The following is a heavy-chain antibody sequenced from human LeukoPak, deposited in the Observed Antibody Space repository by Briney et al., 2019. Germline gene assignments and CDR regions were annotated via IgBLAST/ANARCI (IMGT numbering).Heavy chain of an antibody. CDR1: GFTFSSYG. V-gene: IGHV3-30*02. CDR3: AKDIYYYDSSGYLDY. CDR2: IRYDGSNK. D-gene: IGHD3-22*01. Sequence: GGSLRLSCAASGFTFSSYGMHWVRQAPGKGLEWVAFIRYDGSNKYYADSVKGRFTISRDNSKNTLYLQMNSLRAEDTAVYYCAKDIYYYDSSGYLDYWGQGTLVTVSS. J-gene: IGHJ4*02.